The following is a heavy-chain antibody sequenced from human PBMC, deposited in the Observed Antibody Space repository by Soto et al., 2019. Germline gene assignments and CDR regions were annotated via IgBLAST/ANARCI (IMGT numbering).Heavy chain of an antibody. CDR2: ISGSGGST. J-gene: IGHJ4*02. V-gene: IGHV3-23*01. D-gene: IGHD5-18*01. Sequence: PGGSLRLSCAASGFTFSSYAMSWVRQAPGKGLEWVSAISGSGGSTYYADSVKGRFTISRDNSKNTLYLQMNSLRAEDTAVYYCAKLDVWGYSYGYFDYWGQGTLVTVSS. CDR3: AKLDVWGYSYGYFDY. CDR1: GFTFSSYA.